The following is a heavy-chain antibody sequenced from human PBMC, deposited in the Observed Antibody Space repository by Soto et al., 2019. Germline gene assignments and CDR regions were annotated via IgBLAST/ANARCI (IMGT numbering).Heavy chain of an antibody. Sequence: QVQLVQSGAEVKKPGSSVKVSCKASGGTFSSYAISWVRQAPGQGLEWMGGIIPIFGTANYAQKFQGRVTITADESTSTADMELSSLRSEDTAVYYCAISCSGGSCYSGGWFDPWGQGTLVTVSS. CDR1: GGTFSSYA. D-gene: IGHD2-15*01. J-gene: IGHJ5*02. V-gene: IGHV1-69*01. CDR2: IIPIFGTA. CDR3: AISCSGGSCYSGGWFDP.